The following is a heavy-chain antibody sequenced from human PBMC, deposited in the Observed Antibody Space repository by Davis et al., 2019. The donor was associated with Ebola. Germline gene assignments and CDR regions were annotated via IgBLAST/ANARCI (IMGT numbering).Heavy chain of an antibody. J-gene: IGHJ4*02. CDR2: VILKSGAT. CDR3: ARGHKYAHEY. Sequence: ASVKVSCKASGYTFTGYYVHWVRQAPGEGLEWLGRVILKSGATNYAQKFQGRVTMTRDTSISTVYMELSSLRYDDTADYYCARGHKYAHEYWGQGTLVTVSS. V-gene: IGHV1-2*06. D-gene: IGHD2-2*01. CDR1: GYTFTGYY.